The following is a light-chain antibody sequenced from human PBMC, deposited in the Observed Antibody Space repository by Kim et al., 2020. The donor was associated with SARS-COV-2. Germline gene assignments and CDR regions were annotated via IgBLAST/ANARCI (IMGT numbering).Light chain of an antibody. CDR1: NIGGKN. Sequence: SYELTQPLSVSVALGQTARITCGGHNIGGKNVHWYQQKPGQAPVLVIYRDSNRPSGIPERFSGSNSGNTATLTISRAQAGDEADYYCQVWDSSTAVFGGGTQLTVL. J-gene: IGLJ3*02. CDR2: RDS. CDR3: QVWDSSTAV. V-gene: IGLV3-9*01.